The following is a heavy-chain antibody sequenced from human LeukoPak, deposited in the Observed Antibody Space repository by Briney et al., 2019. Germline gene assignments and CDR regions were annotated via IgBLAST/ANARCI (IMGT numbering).Heavy chain of an antibody. CDR2: TSYNGNNN. Sequence: PGRSLRLSSAASGFTFSTYALHWVRQAPGKGLEWVAVTSYNGNNNYYTDSVKGRFTISRDNSKNTLYLQMNSLRVEDTAVYHCARALNSAWHNIDHWGQGTLVTVPS. J-gene: IGHJ5*02. V-gene: IGHV3-30*04. CDR3: ARALNSAWHNIDH. CDR1: GFTFSTYA. D-gene: IGHD6-19*01.